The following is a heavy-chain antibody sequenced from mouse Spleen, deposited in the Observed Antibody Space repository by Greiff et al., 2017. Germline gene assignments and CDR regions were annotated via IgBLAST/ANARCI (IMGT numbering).Heavy chain of an antibody. Sequence: EVKLMESGGGLVQSGRSLRLSCATSGFTFSDFYMEWVRQAPGKGLEWIAASRNKANDYTTEYSASVKGRFIVSRDTSQSILYLQMNALRAEDTAIYYCARDDYYGSFAYWGQGTLVTVSA. V-gene: IGHV7-1*01. CDR1: GFTFSDFY. D-gene: IGHD1-2*01. CDR2: SRNKANDYTT. CDR3: ARDDYYGSFAY. J-gene: IGHJ3*01.